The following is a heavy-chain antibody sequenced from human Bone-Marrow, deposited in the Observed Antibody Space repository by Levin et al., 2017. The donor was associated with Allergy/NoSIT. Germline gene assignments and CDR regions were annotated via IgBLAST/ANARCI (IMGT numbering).Heavy chain of an antibody. CDR2: IKSKTDGGTT. CDR3: TEGSVYSGYDPGCY. V-gene: IGHV3-15*07. Sequence: GGSLRLSCAASGFTFSNAWMNWVRQAPGKGLEWVGRIKSKTDGGTTDYAAPVKGRFTISRDDSKNTLYLQMNSLKTEDTAVYYCTEGSVYSGYDPGCYWGQGTLVTVSS. J-gene: IGHJ4*02. D-gene: IGHD5-12*01. CDR1: GFTFSNAW.